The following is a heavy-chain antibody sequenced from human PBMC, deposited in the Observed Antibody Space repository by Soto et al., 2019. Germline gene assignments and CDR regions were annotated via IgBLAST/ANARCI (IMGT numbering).Heavy chain of an antibody. D-gene: IGHD2-15*01. V-gene: IGHV3-33*01. J-gene: IGHJ6*02. CDR2: IWYDGSNK. CDR1: GFTFSSYG. CDR3: ARTYCSGGSCYEDYYYYYGMDV. Sequence: GGSLRLSCAASGFTFSSYGMHWVRQAPGKGLEWVAVIWYDGSNKYYADSVKGRFTISRDNSKNTLYLQMNSLRAEDTAVYYCARTYCSGGSCYEDYYYYYGMDVWGQGTTVTVSS.